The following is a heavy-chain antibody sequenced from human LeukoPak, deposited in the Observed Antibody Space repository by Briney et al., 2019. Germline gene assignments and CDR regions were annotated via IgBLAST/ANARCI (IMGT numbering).Heavy chain of an antibody. V-gene: IGHV4-30-4*01. CDR3: ARDGLYLKAAAGTEAFDI. D-gene: IGHD6-13*01. CDR1: GGSVSSVDYY. Sequence: SETLSLTCTVSGGSVSSVDYYWSWIRQPPGKGLEWIGYIYYSGATYYNPSLKSRITISVDTSKNQFSLRLSSVTAADTAVYYCARDGLYLKAAAGTEAFDIWGQGTMVTVSS. J-gene: IGHJ3*02. CDR2: IYYSGAT.